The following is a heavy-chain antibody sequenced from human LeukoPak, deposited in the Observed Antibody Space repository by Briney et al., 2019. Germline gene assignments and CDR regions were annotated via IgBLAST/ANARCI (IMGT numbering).Heavy chain of an antibody. Sequence: GGSLRLSCAASGFTFSSYGMHWVRQAPGKGLEWVAVISYDGSNKYYADSVKGRFTISRDNSKNTLYLQMNSLRAEDTAVYYCAKATSGDFWSGYYRPYYYYGMDVWGQGTTVTVSS. J-gene: IGHJ6*02. D-gene: IGHD3-3*01. V-gene: IGHV3-30*18. CDR2: ISYDGSNK. CDR1: GFTFSSYG. CDR3: AKATSGDFWSGYYRPYYYYGMDV.